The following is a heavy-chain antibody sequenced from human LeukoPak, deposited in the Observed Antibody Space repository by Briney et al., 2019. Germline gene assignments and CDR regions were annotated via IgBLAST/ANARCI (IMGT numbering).Heavy chain of an antibody. CDR3: TTDRIVAVGPQFDY. J-gene: IGHJ4*02. CDR2: IKSKTDGGTT. CDR1: GFTFNNAW. V-gene: IGHV3-15*01. Sequence: GGSLRLSCAASGFTFNNAWMSWVRQAPGKGLEWVARIKSKTDGGTTDYAAPVKGRFTVSRDDSKSTLYLQMNSLKAEDTAMYYRTTDRIVAVGPQFDYWGQGTLVTVSS. D-gene: IGHD6-13*01.